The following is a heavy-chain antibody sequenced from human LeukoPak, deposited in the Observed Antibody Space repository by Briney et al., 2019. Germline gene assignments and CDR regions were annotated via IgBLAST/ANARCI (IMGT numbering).Heavy chain of an antibody. CDR1: GFTFSSYG. Sequence: GGSLRLSCAASGFTFSSYGMHWVRQAPGKGLVWVSLINPDGSRIGYADSVKGRFTISRDNAKNTLSLQMNSLRAEDTAVYYCVPADKQWGQGTLVTVSS. CDR3: VPADKQ. J-gene: IGHJ4*02. CDR2: INPDGSRI. V-gene: IGHV3-74*01.